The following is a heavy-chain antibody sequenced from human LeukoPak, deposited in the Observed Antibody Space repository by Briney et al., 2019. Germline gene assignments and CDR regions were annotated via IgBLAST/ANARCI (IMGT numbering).Heavy chain of an antibody. CDR1: GGSISSYY. Sequence: SETLSLTCTVSGGSISSYYWSWIRQPPGKGLEWIGYIYYSGSTNYNPSLKSRVTISVDTSKNQFSLKLSSVTAADTAVYYCARDRLRYYMDVWGKGTTVTVSS. CDR2: IYYSGST. D-gene: IGHD4-17*01. V-gene: IGHV4-59*12. CDR3: ARDRLRYYMDV. J-gene: IGHJ6*03.